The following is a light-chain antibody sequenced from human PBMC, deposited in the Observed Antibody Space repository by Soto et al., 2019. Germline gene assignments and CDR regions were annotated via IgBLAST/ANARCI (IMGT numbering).Light chain of an antibody. CDR3: QQYGSSPRT. V-gene: IGKV3-20*01. Sequence: EVVLTQSLGILSVSPGQRASLSCRASQSVSSSYLAWYQQKPGQAPRLLIYGASSRATGIPDRFSGSGSGTDFTLTISRLEPEDFAVYYCQQYGSSPRTFGQGTKVDI. CDR1: QSVSSSY. J-gene: IGKJ1*01. CDR2: GAS.